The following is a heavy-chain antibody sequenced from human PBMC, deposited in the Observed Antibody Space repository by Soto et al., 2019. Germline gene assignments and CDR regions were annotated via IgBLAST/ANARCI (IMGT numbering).Heavy chain of an antibody. CDR2: ISGSGGST. V-gene: IGHV3-23*01. Sequence: EVQLLESGGGLVQPGGSLRLSCAASGFTFSSNAMSWVRQAPGKGLEWVSAISGSGGSTYYADSVKGRFTISRDNSKNTLYLQMNSLRAEDTAVYYCAKDIKQWLGPYYFDYWGQGTLVTVSS. D-gene: IGHD6-19*01. J-gene: IGHJ4*02. CDR3: AKDIKQWLGPYYFDY. CDR1: GFTFSSNA.